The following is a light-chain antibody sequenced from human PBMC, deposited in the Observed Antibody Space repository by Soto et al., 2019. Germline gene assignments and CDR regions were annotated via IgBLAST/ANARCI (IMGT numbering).Light chain of an antibody. CDR3: QQSYNTPRT. Sequence: EIVMTQSPDTLSLSPGQRATLSCRASVSVRTDLAWYQQKPGQAPRLLIYGASTRAAGVPVRFSGSGSGSEFTLTIDTLQSEDFATYFCQQSYNTPRTFGQGTKVEVK. CDR2: GAS. J-gene: IGKJ1*01. V-gene: IGKV3-15*01. CDR1: VSVRTD.